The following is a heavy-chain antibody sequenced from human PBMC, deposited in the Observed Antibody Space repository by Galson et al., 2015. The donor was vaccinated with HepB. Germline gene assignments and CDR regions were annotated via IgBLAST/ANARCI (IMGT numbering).Heavy chain of an antibody. J-gene: IGHJ4*02. V-gene: IGHV3-30-3*01. CDR1: GFTFSSYA. CDR2: ISYDGSNK. D-gene: IGHD3-10*01. Sequence: SLRLSCAASGFTFSSYAMHWVRQAPGKGLEWVAVISYDGSNKYYADSVKGRFTISRDNSKNTLYLQMNSLRAEDTAVYYCAKDGIIAYYYGSGSYLSRALDYGGQGTLVTVSS. CDR3: AKDGIIAYYYGSGSYLSRALDY.